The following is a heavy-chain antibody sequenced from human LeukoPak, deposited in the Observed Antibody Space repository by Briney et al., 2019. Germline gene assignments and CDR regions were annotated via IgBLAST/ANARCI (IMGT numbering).Heavy chain of an antibody. Sequence: SGGSLRLSCAASGFTFSSYGMHWVRQAPGQGLEWMGWINPNSGGTNYAQKFQDRVTMTRDTSISTAYMELSRLRSDDTAVYYCARDRGELSWFGELPWGQGTLVTVSS. V-gene: IGHV1-2*02. J-gene: IGHJ4*02. CDR3: ARDRGELSWFGELP. CDR2: INPNSGGT. CDR1: GFTFSSYG. D-gene: IGHD3-10*01.